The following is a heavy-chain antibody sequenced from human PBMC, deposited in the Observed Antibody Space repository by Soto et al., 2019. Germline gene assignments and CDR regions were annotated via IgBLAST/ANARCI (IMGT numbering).Heavy chain of an antibody. CDR2: ISYDGSNK. V-gene: IGHV3-30*18. CDR1: GFTFSSYG. J-gene: IGHJ5*02. CDR3: AKDWGSSGWYTDWFDP. Sequence: QVQLVESGGGVVQPGRYLRLSCAASGFTFSSYGMHWVRQAPGKGLEWVAVISYDGSNKYYADSVKGRFTISRYNSKNPLYLQMNSLRAEDTAVYYCAKDWGSSGWYTDWFDPWGQGTLVTVSS. D-gene: IGHD6-19*01.